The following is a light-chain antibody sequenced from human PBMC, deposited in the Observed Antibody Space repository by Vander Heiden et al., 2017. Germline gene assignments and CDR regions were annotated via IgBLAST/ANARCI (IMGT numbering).Light chain of an antibody. Sequence: QSALTQPASVSGSPGPSITISCTGTSSDVGGYNYVSWYQQPPGKAPKLMIYDVSSRPSGVSNRFSGSKSGNTASLTISGLQAEDEADYYCSSYTSSSPVVFGGGTKLTVL. CDR3: SSYTSSSPVV. CDR2: DVS. J-gene: IGLJ2*01. V-gene: IGLV2-14*01. CDR1: SSDVGGYNY.